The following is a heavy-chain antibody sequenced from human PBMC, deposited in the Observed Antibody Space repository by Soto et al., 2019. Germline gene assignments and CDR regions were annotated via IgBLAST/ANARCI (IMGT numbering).Heavy chain of an antibody. CDR3: ARVVPGAEDWFGP. CDR1: GYTFSNYG. Sequence: ASVKVSCKTSGYTFSNYGITWVRQAPGQPLEWLGWISLYSDGTNYAQKFQDRVSMTTDTSTTTAYMELRSMRSDDTAVYYCARVVPGAEDWFGPWGQGTLVTVLL. V-gene: IGHV1-18*01. CDR2: ISLYSDGT. D-gene: IGHD2-2*01. J-gene: IGHJ5*02.